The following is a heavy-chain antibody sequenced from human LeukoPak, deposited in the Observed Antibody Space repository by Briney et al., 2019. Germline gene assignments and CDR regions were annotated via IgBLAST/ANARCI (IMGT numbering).Heavy chain of an antibody. CDR2: IKQDGSEK. CDR3: ARAGPWFGESHFDY. J-gene: IGHJ4*02. V-gene: IGHV3-7*01. CDR1: GLGFIGVW. D-gene: IGHD3-10*01. Sequence: GGSLRLSCAASGLGFIGVWMGGGSEAPGRGRGRVANIKQDGSEKYYVDSVKGRFTISRDNAKNSLYLQMNSLRAEDTAVYYCARAGPWFGESHFDYWGQGTLVTVSS.